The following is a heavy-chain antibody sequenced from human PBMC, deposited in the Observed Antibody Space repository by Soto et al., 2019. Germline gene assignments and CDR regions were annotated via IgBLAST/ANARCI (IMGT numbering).Heavy chain of an antibody. CDR1: GFTFSYYT. J-gene: IGHJ6*02. Sequence: EVQLLESGGGLVQPGGSLRLSCVASGFTFSYYTMSWVRQAPGKGLEWVSGISNSGDTIYYADSVKGRFTISRDNCQDTVYMQRNSVRGDDTAVYYCADPVPAPTPYDYYDMDVGGQGTTVTVSS. D-gene: IGHD2-15*01. V-gene: IGHV3-23*01. CDR2: ISNSGDTI. CDR3: ADPVPAPTPYDYYDMDV.